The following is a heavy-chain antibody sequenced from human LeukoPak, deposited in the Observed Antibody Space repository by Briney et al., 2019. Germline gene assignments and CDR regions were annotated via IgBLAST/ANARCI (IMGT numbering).Heavy chain of an antibody. Sequence: ASVKVSCKASGYTFTSYDINWVRQATGQGLEWMGWMNPNSGNTGYAQKFQGRVTMTRNTSISTAYMELSSLRSEDTAVYYCARGRYCSGGSCYPTNWFDPWGQGTLVTVSS. CDR3: ARGRYCSGGSCYPTNWFDP. CDR1: GYTFTSYD. D-gene: IGHD2-15*01. V-gene: IGHV1-8*01. J-gene: IGHJ5*02. CDR2: MNPNSGNT.